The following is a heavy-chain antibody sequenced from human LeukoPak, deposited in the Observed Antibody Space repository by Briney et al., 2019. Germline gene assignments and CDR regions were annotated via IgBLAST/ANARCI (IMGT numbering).Heavy chain of an antibody. CDR3: ARQISDYYYYYMDV. CDR2: IYDSGNE. J-gene: IGHJ6*03. V-gene: IGHV4-39*01. CDR1: GGSISTGAFY. Sequence: SETLSLTCTVSGGSISTGAFYWGWIRQPPGMGLEWIGSIYDSGNEFYNPSLKSRVTISADTSKNQFSLKLNSVTAADTAMYYCARQISDYYYYYMDVWGEGITVTVSS. D-gene: IGHD2/OR15-2a*01.